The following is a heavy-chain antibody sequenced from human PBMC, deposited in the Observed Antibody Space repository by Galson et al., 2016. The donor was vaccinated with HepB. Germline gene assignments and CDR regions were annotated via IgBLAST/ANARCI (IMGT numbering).Heavy chain of an antibody. V-gene: IGHV3-7*01. D-gene: IGHD3-3*01. J-gene: IGHJ4*02. CDR2: IKEDGSEK. Sequence: SLRLSCAASEFIFSSYWMSWVRQAPGKGLEWVADIKEDGSEKYYADSVKGRFTISRDNAKNSLYLQMNSLRAEDTAVYYCAKDRGVYEFWSGYHPPLFDHWGQGTPVTVSS. CDR3: AKDRGVYEFWSGYHPPLFDH. CDR1: EFIFSSYW.